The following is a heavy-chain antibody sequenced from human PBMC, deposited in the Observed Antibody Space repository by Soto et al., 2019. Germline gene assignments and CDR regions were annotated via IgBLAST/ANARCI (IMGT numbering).Heavy chain of an antibody. CDR2: IYYSGTA. D-gene: IGHD1-26*01. J-gene: IGHJ6*03. V-gene: IGHV4-31*03. CDR3: ARSLPGGTVFYMDI. CDR1: GGSITGGFSY. Sequence: QLQLRESGPGLVQPAQTLSLTCTVAGGSITGGFSYWTWVRQHPGKGLEWVGHIYYSGTAYYNPSLQSRVALCVDPSQNRFPPKLSSVTAADTAIYFCARSLPGGTVFYMDIWGEGTTVTVSS.